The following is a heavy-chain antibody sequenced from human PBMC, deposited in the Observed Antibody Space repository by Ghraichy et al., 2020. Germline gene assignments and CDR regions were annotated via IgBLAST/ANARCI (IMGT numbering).Heavy chain of an antibody. D-gene: IGHD5-12*01. Sequence: SQTLSLTCTVSGGSISSSSYYWGWIRQPPGKGLEWIGSIYYSGSTYYNPSLKSRVTISVDTSKNQFSLKLSSVTAADTAVYYCASHMTPMYGGYAGVGFDYWGQGTLVTVSS. V-gene: IGHV4-39*07. CDR3: ASHMTPMYGGYAGVGFDY. J-gene: IGHJ4*02. CDR1: GGSISSSSYY. CDR2: IYYSGST.